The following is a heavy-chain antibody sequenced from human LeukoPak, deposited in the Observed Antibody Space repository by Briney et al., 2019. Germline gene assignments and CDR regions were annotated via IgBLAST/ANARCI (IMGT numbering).Heavy chain of an antibody. D-gene: IGHD3-22*01. CDR2: IWYDGSNK. J-gene: IGHJ4*02. Sequence: QPGGTLRLSCAASGFTFSSYAMHRIRQAPGKGLKWVAVIWYDGSNKYYAHSVKGRFTISRDNSKNTLYLQMNSLRAEDTAVYYCARTNYYDSSGPVDYWGQGTLVTVSS. CDR3: ARTNYYDSSGPVDY. CDR1: GFTFSSYA. V-gene: IGHV3-33*01.